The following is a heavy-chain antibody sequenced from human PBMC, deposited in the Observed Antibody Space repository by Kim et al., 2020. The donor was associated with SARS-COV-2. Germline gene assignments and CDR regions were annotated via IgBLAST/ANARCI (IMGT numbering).Heavy chain of an antibody. J-gene: IGHJ6*02. CDR3: ARWSQYPSYYYYYYGMDV. V-gene: IGHV4-59*13. Sequence: SETLSLTCTVSGGSISSYYWSWIRQPPGKGLEWIGYIYYSGSTNYNPSLKSRVTISVDTSKNQFSLKLSSVTAADTAVYYCARWSQYPSYYYYYYGMDVWGQGTTVTVSS. CDR1: GGSISSYY. D-gene: IGHD2-2*01. CDR2: IYYSGST.